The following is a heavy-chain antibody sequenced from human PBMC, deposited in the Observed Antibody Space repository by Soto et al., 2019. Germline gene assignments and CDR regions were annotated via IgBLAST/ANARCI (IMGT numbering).Heavy chain of an antibody. CDR3: ARGVVVIAIRLFDY. Sequence: QVQLVESGGGVVQPGRSLRLSCAASGFTFSSYAMHWVRQAPGKGLEWVAVISYDGSNKYYADSVKGRFTISRDNSKNTLYLQMNSLRAEDTAVYYWARGVVVIAIRLFDYWGQGTLVTVSS. CDR1: GFTFSSYA. V-gene: IGHV3-30-3*01. D-gene: IGHD2-21*01. CDR2: ISYDGSNK. J-gene: IGHJ4*02.